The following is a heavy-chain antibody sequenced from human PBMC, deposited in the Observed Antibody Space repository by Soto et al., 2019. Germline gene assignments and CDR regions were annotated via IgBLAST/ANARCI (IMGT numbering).Heavy chain of an antibody. Sequence: GGSLRLSCAASGFTFSSYWMHWVRQAPGKGLVWVSRINSDGSSTSYADSVKGRFTISRDNAKNTLYLQMNSLRAEDTAVYYCARDYGDYYYYYGMDVWGQGTTVTVSS. CDR1: GFTFSSYW. CDR3: ARDYGDYYYYYGMDV. D-gene: IGHD4-17*01. V-gene: IGHV3-74*01. CDR2: INSDGSST. J-gene: IGHJ6*02.